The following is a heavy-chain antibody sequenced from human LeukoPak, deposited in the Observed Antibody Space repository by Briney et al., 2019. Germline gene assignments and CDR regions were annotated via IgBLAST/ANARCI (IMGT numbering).Heavy chain of an antibody. D-gene: IGHD2-15*01. CDR3: AKVGSPSHNLFNS. J-gene: IGHJ5*01. Sequence: GGSLRLSCAASGFTFSDYGMHWVRQAPGKGLECVAFIRNDGSYEYYPDSVKGRFTISRDNSRNALFLQMNSLRAEDTAEYYCAKVGSPSHNLFNSWGQGTLVTVSS. V-gene: IGHV3-30*02. CDR1: GFTFSDYG. CDR2: IRNDGSYE.